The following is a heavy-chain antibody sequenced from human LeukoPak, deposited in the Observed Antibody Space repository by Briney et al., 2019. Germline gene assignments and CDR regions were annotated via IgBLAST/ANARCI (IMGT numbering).Heavy chain of an antibody. CDR2: MNPNSGNT. CDR1: GYTFTSYD. J-gene: IGHJ5*02. CDR3: ARGYCSSTSCFPDP. Sequence: ASVKVSCKASGYTFTSYDINWVRQATGQGLEWMGWMNPNSGNTGYAQKFQGRVTMTRNTSISTAYMELSSLRSEVTAVYYCARGYCSSTSCFPDPWGQGTLVTVSS. D-gene: IGHD2-2*01. V-gene: IGHV1-8*01.